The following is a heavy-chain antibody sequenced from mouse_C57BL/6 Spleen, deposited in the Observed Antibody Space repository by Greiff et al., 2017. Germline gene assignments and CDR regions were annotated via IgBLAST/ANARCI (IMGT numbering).Heavy chain of an antibody. Sequence: EVQLQQSGGGLVQPGGSMKLSCAASGFTFSDAWMDWVRQSAEKGLEWVAEIRNKANNHATYYAESVKGRFTISRDDSKSSVYLQMNSLRAEDTGIYYCTGHYYGSSSPFAYWGQGTLVTVSA. D-gene: IGHD1-1*01. CDR2: IRNKANNHAT. CDR1: GFTFSDAW. J-gene: IGHJ3*01. CDR3: TGHYYGSSSPFAY. V-gene: IGHV6-6*01.